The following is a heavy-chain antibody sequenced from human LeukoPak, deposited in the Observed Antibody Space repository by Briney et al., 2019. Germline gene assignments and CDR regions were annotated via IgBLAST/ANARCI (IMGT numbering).Heavy chain of an antibody. V-gene: IGHV5-51*01. D-gene: IGHD6-13*01. CDR2: IYPGDSDT. CDR3: ARQAAAGRNWLDAFDI. J-gene: IGHJ3*02. CDR1: GYSFTSYW. Sequence: GESLKISCKGSGYSFTSYWIGWVRQMPGKGLEWMGIIYPGDSDTRYSPSFQGQVTISADKSISTAYLQWSSLKASDTAMYYCARQAAAGRNWLDAFDIWGQGTMVTVSS.